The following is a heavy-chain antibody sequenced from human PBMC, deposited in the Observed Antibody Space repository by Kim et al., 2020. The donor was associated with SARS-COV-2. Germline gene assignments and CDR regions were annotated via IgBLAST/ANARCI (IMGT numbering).Heavy chain of an antibody. CDR1: GGSISSNDYN. CDR2: MHHSGTT. V-gene: IGHV4-39*02. Sequence: SETLSLTCTVSGGSISSNDYNWGWIRQAPGKGLEWIGSMHHSGTTYFNPSLKSRVTLSVDTSKNQFSLKLNSVTAADTALYYCAREGYCSVTSCLGSNYYNWFDPWGQGTLVTVSS. J-gene: IGHJ5*02. D-gene: IGHD2-2*01. CDR3: AREGYCSVTSCLGSNYYNWFDP.